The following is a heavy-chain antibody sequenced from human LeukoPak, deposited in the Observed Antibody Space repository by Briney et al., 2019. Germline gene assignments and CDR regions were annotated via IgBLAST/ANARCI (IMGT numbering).Heavy chain of an antibody. D-gene: IGHD2-21*02. J-gene: IGHJ4*02. CDR3: VRGRLLRSTAYFDS. CDR1: GFPVNNYE. Sequence: GGSLRLSCAASGFPVNNYEIPWVRQAPGKGLEWISYVDAGATSTNYADSVSGRFTLSRDNAQNSVHLQMNSLRDKDTAVYYCVRGRLLRSTAYFDSWGQGALVTVSS. CDR2: VDAGATST. V-gene: IGHV3-48*03.